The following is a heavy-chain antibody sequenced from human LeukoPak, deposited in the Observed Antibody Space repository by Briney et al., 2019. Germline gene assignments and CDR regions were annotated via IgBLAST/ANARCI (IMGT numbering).Heavy chain of an antibody. CDR2: INPNSGGT. CDR3: ARARGRYCSGGSCFWFDP. J-gene: IGHJ5*02. CDR1: GYTFTGYY. V-gene: IGHV1-2*02. Sequence: ASVKVSCTASGYTFTGYYMHWVRQAPGQGLEWMGWINPNSGGTNYAQKFQGRVTMTRDTSISTAYMELSRLRSDDTAVYYCARARGRYCSGGSCFWFDPWGQGTLVTVSS. D-gene: IGHD2-15*01.